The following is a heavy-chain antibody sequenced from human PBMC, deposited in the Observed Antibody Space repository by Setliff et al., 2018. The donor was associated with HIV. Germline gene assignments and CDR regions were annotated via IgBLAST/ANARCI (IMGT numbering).Heavy chain of an antibody. V-gene: IGHV4-39*01. CDR2: LFYNGNT. CDR3: ARQFRYPNRAVAGVDY. J-gene: IGHJ4*02. D-gene: IGHD6-19*01. CDR1: GGSISNNSYY. Sequence: SETLSLTCTVSGGSISNNSYYWGWVRQPPGKGLELIGILFYNGNTYYNPSLKSRVTISVDTSKNQFSLKLSSVTAADTAIYFCARQFRYPNRAVAGVDYWGQGTLVTVSS.